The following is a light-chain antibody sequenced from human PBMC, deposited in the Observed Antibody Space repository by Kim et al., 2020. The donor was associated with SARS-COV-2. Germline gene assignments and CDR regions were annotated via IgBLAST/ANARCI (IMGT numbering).Light chain of an antibody. CDR1: QSIRSRN. CDR2: GAS. V-gene: IGKV3-20*01. Sequence: LATGERATLSCRASQSIRSRNLAWYQQKPGHSPRLLIYGASTRAPVIPERFSGSGSGTDFTRTINRLEPEDFAVYYCQQYGSYPRTFGQGTKVE. J-gene: IGKJ1*01. CDR3: QQYGSYPRT.